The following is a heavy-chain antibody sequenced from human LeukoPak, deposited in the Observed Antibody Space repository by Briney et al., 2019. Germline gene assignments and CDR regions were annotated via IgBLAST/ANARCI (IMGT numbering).Heavy chain of an antibody. CDR3: AREGSLTGYYDREAFDI. D-gene: IGHD3-9*01. J-gene: IGHJ3*02. CDR1: GGSISSYY. V-gene: IGHV4-59*01. CDR2: INYSGST. Sequence: SETLSLTCTVSGGSISSYYWSWIRQPPGKGLEWIGYINYSGSTNYNPSLKSRVTISVDTSKNQFSLKLSSVTAADTAVYYCAREGSLTGYYDREAFDIWGQGTMVTVSS.